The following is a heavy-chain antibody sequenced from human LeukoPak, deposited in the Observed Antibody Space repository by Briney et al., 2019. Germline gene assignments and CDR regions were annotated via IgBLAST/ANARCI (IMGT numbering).Heavy chain of an antibody. CDR3: ARGELWFGELLQDY. V-gene: IGHV1-18*04. D-gene: IGHD3-10*01. Sequence: ASVKVSCKASGYTFTSYGISWVRQAPGQGLEWMGWISAYNGNTNYAQKVQGRVTMTTDTSTSTAYMELWSLRSDDTAVYYCARGELWFGELLQDYWGQGTVVSVSS. CDR1: GYTFTSYG. J-gene: IGHJ4*02. CDR2: ISAYNGNT.